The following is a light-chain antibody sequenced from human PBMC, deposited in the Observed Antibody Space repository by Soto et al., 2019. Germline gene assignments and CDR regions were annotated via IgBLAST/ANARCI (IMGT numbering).Light chain of an antibody. Sequence: DTQMTQSPSSLSASVGDRVTIPCQASEDIGNHLNWYQQKPGKAPQLLIYDASNLETGVPSRFSATASGTDFTFTIGSLQPEDFATYFCQQYHSVPYTFGGGTKLE. V-gene: IGKV1-33*01. J-gene: IGKJ2*01. CDR3: QQYHSVPYT. CDR1: EDIGNH. CDR2: DAS.